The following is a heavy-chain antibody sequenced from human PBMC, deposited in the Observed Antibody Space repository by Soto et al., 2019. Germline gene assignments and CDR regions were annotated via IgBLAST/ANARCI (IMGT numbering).Heavy chain of an antibody. J-gene: IGHJ6*03. CDR2: IIPILGIA. V-gene: IGHV1-69*08. CDR1: GGTFSSYT. CDR3: AREGLRFLDYYMDV. Sequence: QVPLVQSGAEVKKPGSSVKVSCKASGGTFSSYTISWVRQAPGQGLEWMGRIIPILGIANYAQKFQGRVTITADKSTSTAYMELSSLRSEDTAVYYCAREGLRFLDYYMDVWGKGTTVTVSS. D-gene: IGHD3-3*01.